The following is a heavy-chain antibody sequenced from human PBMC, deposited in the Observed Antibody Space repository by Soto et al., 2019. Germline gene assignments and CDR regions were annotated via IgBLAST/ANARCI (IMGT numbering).Heavy chain of an antibody. Sequence: EVQLVESGGGLVQPGGSLRLSCAASGFTFSDHWMHWVRQAPGKGLVWVSYTKGDGTSTRYADSVKGRFTISSDSAKSTLYLQMNSLRAEDTAVYYCARKGIWSSYDYWGQGALVTVSS. CDR3: ARKGIWSSYDY. CDR2: TKGDGTST. J-gene: IGHJ4*02. V-gene: IGHV3-74*01. CDR1: GFTFSDHW. D-gene: IGHD6-13*01.